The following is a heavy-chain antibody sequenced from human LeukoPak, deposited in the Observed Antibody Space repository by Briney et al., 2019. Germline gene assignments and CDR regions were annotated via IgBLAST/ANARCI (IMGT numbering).Heavy chain of an antibody. Sequence: GGSLRLSCAASGFTFSSYDMHWVRQAPGKGLEWVAVISYDGSNKYYADSVKGRFTISRDNSKNTLYLQMNSLRAEDTAVYYCARDLADLYYYYGMDVWGQGTTVTVSS. V-gene: IGHV3-30-3*01. CDR3: ARDLADLYYYYGMDV. CDR1: GFTFSSYD. D-gene: IGHD2-15*01. CDR2: ISYDGSNK. J-gene: IGHJ6*02.